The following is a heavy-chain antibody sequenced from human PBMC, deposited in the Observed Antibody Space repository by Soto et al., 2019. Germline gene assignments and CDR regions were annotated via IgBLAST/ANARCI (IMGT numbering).Heavy chain of an antibody. J-gene: IGHJ6*02. Sequence: SETLSLTCTVSGGSISNYYWSWIRQPPGEGLEWIGYIYYSGSTNYNPSLKSRVTISVDTSKNQFSLKLSSVTAADTAVYYCARGEYQLDLYGMDVWGQGTTVTVS. D-gene: IGHD2-2*01. CDR1: GGSISNYY. CDR2: IYYSGST. V-gene: IGHV4-59*01. CDR3: ARGEYQLDLYGMDV.